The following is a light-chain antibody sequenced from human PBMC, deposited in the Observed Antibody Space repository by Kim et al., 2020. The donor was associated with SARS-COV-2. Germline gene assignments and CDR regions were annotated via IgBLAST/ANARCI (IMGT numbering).Light chain of an antibody. Sequence: ASGADRVTISFRASQASRNDLGWYQQQPAKAPKCLIYGVSILQSAVPSILCGSGSGTKFSLTISSLRPEDFLTYFCVQQCGHPRTFGQVTKVAVK. CDR1: QASRND. V-gene: IGKV1-17*01. CDR2: GVS. CDR3: VQQCGHPRT. J-gene: IGKJ1*01.